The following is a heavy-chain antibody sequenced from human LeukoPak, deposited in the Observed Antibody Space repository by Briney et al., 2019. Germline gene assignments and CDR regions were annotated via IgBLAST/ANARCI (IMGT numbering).Heavy chain of an antibody. CDR3: ARSEGGSVSTSCYRCGWFDP. D-gene: IGHD2-2*01. CDR1: GYTFTSCG. J-gene: IGHJ5*02. V-gene: IGHV1-18*01. CDR2: ISAYNGNT. Sequence: ASVKVSCKASGYTFTSCGISWVRQAPGQGLEWMGWISAYNGNTNYAQKLQGRVTMTTDTSTSTAYMELRSLRSDDTAVYYCARSEGGSVSTSCYRCGWFDPWGQGTLVTVSS.